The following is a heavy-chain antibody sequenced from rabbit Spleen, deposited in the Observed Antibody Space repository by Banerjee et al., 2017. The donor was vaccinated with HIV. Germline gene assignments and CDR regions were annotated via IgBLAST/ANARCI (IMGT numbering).Heavy chain of an antibody. CDR3: ARDNNNGWGDWDL. D-gene: IGHD4-1*01. J-gene: IGHJ4*01. Sequence: QSLEESGGDLVQPGASLTLTCTASGFSFSRTYWICWVRQAPGKGLESLACINTSSGKTSYASWAKGRFTISKTSSTTVTLQVTSLTAADTATYFCARDNNNGWGDWDLWGPGTLVTVS. CDR1: GFSFSRTYW. CDR2: INTSSGKT. V-gene: IGHV1S40*01.